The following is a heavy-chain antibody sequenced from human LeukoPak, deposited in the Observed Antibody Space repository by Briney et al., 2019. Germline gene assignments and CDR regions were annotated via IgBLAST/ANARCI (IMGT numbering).Heavy chain of an antibody. Sequence: GSSVKVSCKASGGTFSSYAISWVRQAPGQGLEWMGGIIPIFGTANYAQKFQGRVTITADESTSTAYMELSSLRSEDTAVYYCAGGGAILSRHYYGMDVWGQGTTVTVSS. D-gene: IGHD3-3*02. J-gene: IGHJ6*02. V-gene: IGHV1-69*01. CDR3: AGGGAILSRHYYGMDV. CDR2: IIPIFGTA. CDR1: GGTFSSYA.